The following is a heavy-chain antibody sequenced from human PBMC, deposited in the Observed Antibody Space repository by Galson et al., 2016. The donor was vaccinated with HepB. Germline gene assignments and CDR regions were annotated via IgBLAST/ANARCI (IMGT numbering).Heavy chain of an antibody. J-gene: IGHJ4*02. Sequence: SLRLSCAASAFTSRSFWMSWVRQAPGKGLEWVANIKQDGTEKYYMDSVKGRFTISRDNAKNSLYLQMNSLRADDTAVYYCARGRGYSGWSYFDYWGQGTLVTVSS. CDR2: IKQDGTEK. V-gene: IGHV3-7*03. CDR3: ARGRGYSGWSYFDY. CDR1: AFTSRSFW. D-gene: IGHD6-19*01.